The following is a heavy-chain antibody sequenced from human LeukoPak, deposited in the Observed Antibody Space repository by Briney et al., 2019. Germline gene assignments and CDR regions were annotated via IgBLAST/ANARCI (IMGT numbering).Heavy chain of an antibody. CDR3: AREKGLWFGELLYYYYGMDV. CDR2: ISAYNGNT. V-gene: IGHV1-18*01. Sequence: ASVKVSCKASGYTFTSYGISWVRQAPGQGLEWMGWISAYNGNTNYAQKLQGRVTMTTDTSTSTAYMELRSLRSDDTAVYYCAREKGLWFGELLYYYYGMDVWGQGTMVTVSS. CDR1: GYTFTSYG. J-gene: IGHJ6*02. D-gene: IGHD3-10*01.